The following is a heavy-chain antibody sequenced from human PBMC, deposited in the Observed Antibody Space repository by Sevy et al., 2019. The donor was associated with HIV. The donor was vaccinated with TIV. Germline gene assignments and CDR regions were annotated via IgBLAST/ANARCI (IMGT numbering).Heavy chain of an antibody. CDR1: GFTFDDYA. Sequence: GGSLRLSCAASGFTFDDYAMHWVRQAPGKGLEWVSGISWNSGSIGYADSGKGRLTISRDNAKNSLSLQMNSLRAEDTALYYCAKDSGYYYGSGSNRYYYGMDVWGQGTTVTVSS. V-gene: IGHV3-9*01. D-gene: IGHD3-10*01. CDR3: AKDSGYYYGSGSNRYYYGMDV. J-gene: IGHJ6*02. CDR2: ISWNSGSI.